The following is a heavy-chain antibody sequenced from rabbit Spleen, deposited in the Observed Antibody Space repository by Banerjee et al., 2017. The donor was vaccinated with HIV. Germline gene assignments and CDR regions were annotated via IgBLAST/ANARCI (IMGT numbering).Heavy chain of an antibody. V-gene: IGHV1S45*01. D-gene: IGHD2-1*01. CDR2: INVATGKP. J-gene: IGHJ4*01. CDR3: ARGSAAMTMVITGFYLNL. Sequence: QEQLVESGGGLVQPEGSLTLTCTASGFSFGDRDVMCWVRQAPGKGLEWIACINVATGKPVYATWAKGRFTISRTSSTTVTLRMTSLTAADTATYFCARGSAAMTMVITGFYLNLWGQGTLVTVS. CDR1: GFSFGDRDV.